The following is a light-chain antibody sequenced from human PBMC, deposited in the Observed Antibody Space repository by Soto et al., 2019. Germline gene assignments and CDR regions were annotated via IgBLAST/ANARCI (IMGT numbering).Light chain of an antibody. CDR3: QQRINWPLT. J-gene: IGKJ4*01. CDR2: DAY. CDR1: QSVSSY. Sequence: EIVLTQSPATLSLSPGERATFSCRASQSVSSYLAWYQQKPGQAPRLLIYDAYNRATGIPARFSGSGSGTDFTLTISSLAPEDFAVYYCQQRINWPLTFGGGTKVEIK. V-gene: IGKV3-11*01.